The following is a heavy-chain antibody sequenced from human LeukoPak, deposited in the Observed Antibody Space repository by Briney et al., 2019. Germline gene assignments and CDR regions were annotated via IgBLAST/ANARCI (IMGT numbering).Heavy chain of an antibody. CDR1: GFTFSSYW. V-gene: IGHV3-7*01. Sequence: GGSLRLSCAASGFTFSSYWMSWVRHTPGKGLEWVANIKTDGSDEYYADSVKGRFTISRDNSKNTLYLQMNSLRAEDTAVYYCAKDREWLVPDYWGQGTLVTVSS. CDR2: IKTDGSDE. J-gene: IGHJ4*02. D-gene: IGHD6-19*01. CDR3: AKDREWLVPDY.